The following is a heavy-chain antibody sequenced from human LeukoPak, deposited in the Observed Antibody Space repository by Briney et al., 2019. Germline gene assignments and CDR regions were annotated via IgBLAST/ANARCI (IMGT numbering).Heavy chain of an antibody. J-gene: IGHJ5*02. CDR1: GFTFDDYA. CDR3: ARDWPGPRKWFDP. CDR2: ISWNSGSI. V-gene: IGHV3-9*01. D-gene: IGHD1-14*01. Sequence: PGGSLRLSCAASGFTFDDYAMHWVRQAPGKGLEWVSGISWNSGSIGYADSVKGRFTISRDNAKNSLYLQMNSLRTEDTALYYCARDWPGPRKWFDPWGQGTLVTVSS.